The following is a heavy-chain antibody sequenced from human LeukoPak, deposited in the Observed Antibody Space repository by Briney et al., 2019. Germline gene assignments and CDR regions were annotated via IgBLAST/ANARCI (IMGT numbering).Heavy chain of an antibody. Sequence: ASVKVSCKTSGYAFTSHAITWVRQVPGRGLEWLGWISSSSGNTNYAHNVRGRVTMTTDTSTSTAYMELRSLRSDDTAIYYCVRCSGGNCYGTHYFEYWGRGTLVSVSS. CDR3: VRCSGGNCYGTHYFEY. D-gene: IGHD2-15*01. CDR1: GYAFTSHA. CDR2: ISSSSGNT. J-gene: IGHJ4*02. V-gene: IGHV1-18*04.